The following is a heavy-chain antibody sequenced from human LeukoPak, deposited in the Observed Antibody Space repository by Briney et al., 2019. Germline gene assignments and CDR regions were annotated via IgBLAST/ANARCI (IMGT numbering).Heavy chain of an antibody. CDR2: VHHSGDT. CDR1: GGSINGLY. V-gene: IGHV4-59*08. CDR3: ARHRHGNNFGYDY. D-gene: IGHD1-1*01. Sequence: SETLSLTCSVSGGSINGLYWGWIRQPPGKGLEWIGYVHHSGDTNYNPSLKSRANISVDTSKNQFSLNLNSVTAAATAVYYCARHRHGNNFGYDYWGQGTLVTVSS. J-gene: IGHJ4*02.